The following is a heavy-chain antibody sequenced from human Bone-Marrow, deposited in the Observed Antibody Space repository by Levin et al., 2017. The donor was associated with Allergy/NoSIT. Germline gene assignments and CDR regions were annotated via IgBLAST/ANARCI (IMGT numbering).Heavy chain of an antibody. CDR3: ATYYYGSGSKFQH. J-gene: IGHJ1*01. CDR2: VSHSGST. V-gene: IGHV4-34*01. CDR1: GGSFSGYY. D-gene: IGHD3-10*01. Sequence: RASETLSLTCAVYGGSFSGYYWSWIRQPPGKGLEWIGEVSHSGSTTYNPSLKSRVTISVDTSKNQFSLNLNSVTAADTAMYYCATYYYGSGSKFQHWGQGTLVTVSS.